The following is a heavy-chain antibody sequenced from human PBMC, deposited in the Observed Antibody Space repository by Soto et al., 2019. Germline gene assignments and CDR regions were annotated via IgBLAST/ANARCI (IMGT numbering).Heavy chain of an antibody. CDR2: ISTHNSDT. V-gene: IGHV1-18*01. Sequence: ASVKVSCKAYGYAFSSYGISWVRQAPGQGLEWMGWISTHNSDTNSAPRLQGRITMTPDTSTSTAYMELRSLTSDDTAVYYCARDERDSCRGGNCCYFDQWGQGTLVTVSS. CDR3: ARDERDSCRGGNCCYFDQ. CDR1: GYAFSSYG. D-gene: IGHD2-15*01. J-gene: IGHJ4*02.